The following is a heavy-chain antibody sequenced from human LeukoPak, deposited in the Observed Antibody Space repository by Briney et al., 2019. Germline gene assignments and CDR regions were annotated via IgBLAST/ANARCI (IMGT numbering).Heavy chain of an antibody. CDR1: GFTFSSYA. D-gene: IGHD6-13*01. CDR2: IYSGGST. Sequence: GGSLRLSCAASGFTFSSYAMSWVRQAPGKGLEWVSVIYSGGSTSYADSVKGRFTISRDNSKNTLYLQMNSLRAEDTAIYYCARGISIAAPLSYFDYWGQGTLVTVSS. CDR3: ARGISIAAPLSYFDY. V-gene: IGHV3-66*02. J-gene: IGHJ4*02.